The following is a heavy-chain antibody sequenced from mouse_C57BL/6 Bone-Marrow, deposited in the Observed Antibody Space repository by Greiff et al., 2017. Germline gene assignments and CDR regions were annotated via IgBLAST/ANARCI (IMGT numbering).Heavy chain of an antibody. J-gene: IGHJ1*03. CDR3: TRDPLYYYGSSRSDV. D-gene: IGHD1-1*01. CDR2: ISSGGDYI. CDR1: GFTFSSYA. V-gene: IGHV5-9-1*02. Sequence: EVKLMESGEGLVKPGGSLKLSCAASGFTFSSYAMSWVRQTPEKRLEWVAYISSGGDYIYYAETVQGRFTISRDNTSNTLYLQMSSLKSEDTAMYYCTRDPLYYYGSSRSDVWGTGTTVTVSS.